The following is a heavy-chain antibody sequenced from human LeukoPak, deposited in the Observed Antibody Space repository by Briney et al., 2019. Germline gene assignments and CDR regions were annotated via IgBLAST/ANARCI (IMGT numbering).Heavy chain of an antibody. CDR3: ARDNTMVRGVALY. CDR1: GGSFSGYY. V-gene: IGHV4-34*01. J-gene: IGHJ4*02. D-gene: IGHD3-10*01. Sequence: PSEPLSLTCAVYGGSFSGYYWSWIRQPPGKGLEWIGEINHSGSTNYNPSLKSRVTISVDTSKNQFSLKLSSVTAADTAVYYCARDNTMVRGVALYWGQGTLVTVST. CDR2: INHSGST.